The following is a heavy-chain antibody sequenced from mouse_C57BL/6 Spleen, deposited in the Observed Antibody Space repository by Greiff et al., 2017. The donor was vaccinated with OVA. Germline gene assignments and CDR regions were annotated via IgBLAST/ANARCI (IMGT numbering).Heavy chain of an antibody. CDR3: AREDEEYYFDY. Sequence: LVEPGASVKMSCKASGYTFTDYYMNWVKQSHGKSLEWIGVINPYNGGTSYNQKFKGKATLTVDKSSSTAYMELNSLTSEDSAVYYCAREDEEYYFDYWGQGTTLTVSS. CDR2: INPYNGGT. V-gene: IGHV1-19*01. J-gene: IGHJ2*01. CDR1: GYTFTDYY.